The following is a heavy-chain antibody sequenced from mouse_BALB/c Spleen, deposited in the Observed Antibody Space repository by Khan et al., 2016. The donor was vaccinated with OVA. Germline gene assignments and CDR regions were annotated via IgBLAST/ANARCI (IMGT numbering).Heavy chain of an antibody. V-gene: IGHV1-77*01. J-gene: IGHJ3*01. CDR2: IYPRSGNT. CDR3: ARRNYFGYTLAY. CDR1: GYTFTDYY. D-gene: IGHD1-2*01. Sequence: QVQLKQSGAELARPGASVKLSCKASGYTFTDYYINWVKQRPGQGLEWIGEIYPRSGNTYYNEKFKGKATLTADKSSSIAYMQLSSLTSEDSAVYFCARRNYFGYTLAYWGQGTLVTVSA.